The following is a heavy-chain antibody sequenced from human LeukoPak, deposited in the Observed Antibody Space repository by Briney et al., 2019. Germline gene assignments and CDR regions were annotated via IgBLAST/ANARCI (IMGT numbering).Heavy chain of an antibody. V-gene: IGHV4-31*03. CDR1: GGSISSGGYY. Sequence: SSQTLSLTCTVSGGSISSGGYYWSWIRQHPGKGLEWIGYIYYSGSTYYNPSLKSRVTISVDTSKNQFSLKLSSVTAADTAVYYCAKSREEIRGLDAFDIWGQGTMVTVSS. D-gene: IGHD5-24*01. CDR2: IYYSGST. CDR3: AKSREEIRGLDAFDI. J-gene: IGHJ3*02.